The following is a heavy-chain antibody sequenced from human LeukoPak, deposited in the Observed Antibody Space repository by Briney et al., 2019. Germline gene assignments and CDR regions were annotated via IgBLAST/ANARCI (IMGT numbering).Heavy chain of an antibody. V-gene: IGHV3-23*01. D-gene: IGHD6-13*01. Sequence: QPGGSLRLSCAASGFTFSGYAMSWVRQAPGKGLEWVSAISGSGGSTYYADSVKGRLTISRDNSKNTLYLQVNSLRVEDTAVYYCAREAPTRDSSSPFDYWGQGTLVTVSS. CDR3: AREAPTRDSSSPFDY. CDR1: GFTFSGYA. J-gene: IGHJ4*02. CDR2: ISGSGGST.